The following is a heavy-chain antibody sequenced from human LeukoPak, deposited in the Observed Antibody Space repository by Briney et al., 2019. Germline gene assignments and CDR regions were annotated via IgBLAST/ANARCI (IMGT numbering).Heavy chain of an antibody. CDR2: INPNSGGT. J-gene: IGHJ4*02. CDR3: ARGYYDSSGRPDY. Sequence: AASVKVSCKASGYTFTGYYMHWVRQAPGQGLDWMGWINPNSGGTNYAQKFQGRVIMTRDTSISTAYMELSRLRSDDTAVYYCARGYYDSSGRPDYWGQGTLVTVSS. CDR1: GYTFTGYY. D-gene: IGHD3-22*01. V-gene: IGHV1-2*02.